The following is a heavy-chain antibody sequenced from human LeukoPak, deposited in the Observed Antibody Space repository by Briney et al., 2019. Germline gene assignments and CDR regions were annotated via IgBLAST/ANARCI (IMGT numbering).Heavy chain of an antibody. J-gene: IGHJ4*02. V-gene: IGHV3-23*01. CDR2: ISGSGGST. CDR1: GFTFSSYA. CDR3: AKAGIVVVITPNGFDY. Sequence: GGSLRHSCAASGFTFSSYAMSWVRQAPGKGLEWVSAISGSGGSTYYADYVKGRFTISRDNSKNTLYLQMNSLRAEDTAVYYCAKAGIVVVITPNGFDYWGQGTLVTVSS. D-gene: IGHD3-22*01.